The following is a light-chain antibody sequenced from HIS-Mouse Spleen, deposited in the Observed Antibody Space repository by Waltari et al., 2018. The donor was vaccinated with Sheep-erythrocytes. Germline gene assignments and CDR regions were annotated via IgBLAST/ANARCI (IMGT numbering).Light chain of an antibody. Sequence: QSALTQPASVSGSPGQSIPIPCTGTSSDVGSYTLVPWYQQHPGKAPKLMIYEGSKRPSGVSNRFSGSKSGNTASLTISGLQAEDEADYYCCSYAGSSTPWVFGGGTKLTVL. V-gene: IGLV2-23*01. CDR2: EGS. J-gene: IGLJ3*02. CDR1: SSDVGSYTL. CDR3: CSYAGSSTPWV.